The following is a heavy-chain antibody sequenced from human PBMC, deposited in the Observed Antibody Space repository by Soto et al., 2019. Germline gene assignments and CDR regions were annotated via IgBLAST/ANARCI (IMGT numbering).Heavy chain of an antibody. J-gene: IGHJ3*02. Sequence: EVQLVESGGGLVKPGGSLRLSCAASGFTFSSYSMNWVRQAPGKGLEWVSSISSSSSYIYYADSVKGRFTISRDNAKNSLYLQMNILRAEDTAVYYCARDLSEWGAFDIWGQGTMVTVSS. CDR1: GFTFSSYS. CDR2: ISSSSSYI. CDR3: ARDLSEWGAFDI. V-gene: IGHV3-21*01. D-gene: IGHD2-8*01.